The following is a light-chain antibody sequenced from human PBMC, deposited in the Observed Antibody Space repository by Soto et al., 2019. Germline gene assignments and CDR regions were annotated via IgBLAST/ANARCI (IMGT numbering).Light chain of an antibody. Sequence: DSQSTEFAGSLSVSVGDRVTTPCRASPSISTYLNWYQQKPGKAPKILISAASTLQSGVPPTFSGSVSGTDFTLTISSLQTEDFATYVGQQWHSIPLTFCGVTKLDI. CDR2: AAS. CDR3: QQWHSIPLT. J-gene: IGKJ4*01. CDR1: PSISTY. V-gene: IGKV1-39*01.